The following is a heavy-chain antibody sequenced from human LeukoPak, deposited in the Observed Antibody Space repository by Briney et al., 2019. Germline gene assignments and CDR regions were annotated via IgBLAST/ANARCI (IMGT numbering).Heavy chain of an antibody. CDR1: GFTFSSYA. Sequence: GGSLRLSCAASGFTFSSYAMHWVRQAPCKGLEWVAVISYDGSNKYYADSVKGRFTISRDNSKNTLYLQMNSLRAEDTAVYYCARADDDFWSGYPFDYWGQGTLVTVSS. D-gene: IGHD3-3*01. J-gene: IGHJ4*02. CDR2: ISYDGSNK. CDR3: ARADDDFWSGYPFDY. V-gene: IGHV3-30-3*01.